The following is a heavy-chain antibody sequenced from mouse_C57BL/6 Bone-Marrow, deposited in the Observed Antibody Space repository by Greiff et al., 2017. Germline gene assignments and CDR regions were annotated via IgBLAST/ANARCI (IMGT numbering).Heavy chain of an antibody. CDR3: ASKITTAPYAMDY. Sequence: VQLQQSGPELVKPGASVKISCKASGYTFTDYYMNWVKQSHGKSLEWIGDINPNNGGTSYNQKFKGKATLTVDKSSSTAYMELRSLTSEDSAVYYSASKITTAPYAMDYWGQGTSVTVSS. J-gene: IGHJ4*01. CDR2: INPNNGGT. D-gene: IGHD1-2*01. CDR1: GYTFTDYY. V-gene: IGHV1-26*01.